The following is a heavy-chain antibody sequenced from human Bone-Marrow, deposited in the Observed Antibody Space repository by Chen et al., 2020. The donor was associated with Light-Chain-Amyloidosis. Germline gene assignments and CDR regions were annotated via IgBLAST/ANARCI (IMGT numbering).Heavy chain of an antibody. CDR2: IASDGNKE. CDR1: RFSFKTSG. Sequence: QVKLVESGGGVVQPGRSLRLSCAATRFSFKTSGMHWVRQAPGKGLQWVAFIASDGNKEYDEDSVKGRFTISRDNSKNTLYLEMNRLRAEDTALYYCATPRGGGLYPPFDPWGQGTLVTVSS. D-gene: IGHD2-15*01. CDR3: ATPRGGGLYPPFDP. J-gene: IGHJ5*02. V-gene: IGHV3-30*03.